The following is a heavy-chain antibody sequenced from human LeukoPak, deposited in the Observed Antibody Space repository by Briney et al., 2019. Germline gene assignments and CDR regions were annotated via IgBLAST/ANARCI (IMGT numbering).Heavy chain of an antibody. J-gene: IGHJ4*02. Sequence: SETLSLTCTVSGGSISSYYWSWIRQPPGKGLDWIGYIYYSGSTNYNPSLKSRVTISVDTSKNQFSLKLSSVTAADTAVYYCARATDFWSGYYIDYWGQGTLVTVSS. CDR1: GGSISSYY. CDR2: IYYSGST. CDR3: ARATDFWSGYYIDY. V-gene: IGHV4-59*01. D-gene: IGHD3-3*01.